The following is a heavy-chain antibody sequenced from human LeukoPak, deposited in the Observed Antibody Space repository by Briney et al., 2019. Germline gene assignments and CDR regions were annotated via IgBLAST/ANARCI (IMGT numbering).Heavy chain of an antibody. CDR2: IKQDGSEK. CDR3: AREGFRNLVIFDY. J-gene: IGHJ4*02. D-gene: IGHD2-21*01. Sequence: QPGGSLRLSCAASGFTFSSYWMSWVRQAPGKGLEWVANIKQDGSEKYYVDSVKGRFTISRDNAKNSLYLQMNSLRAEDTAVYYCAREGFRNLVIFDYWGQGTLVTVSS. CDR1: GFTFSSYW. V-gene: IGHV3-7*01.